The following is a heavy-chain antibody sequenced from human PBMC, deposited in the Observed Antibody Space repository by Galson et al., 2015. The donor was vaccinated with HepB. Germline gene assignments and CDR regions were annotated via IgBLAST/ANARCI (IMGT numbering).Heavy chain of an antibody. Sequence: SLRLSCAASGFTFSSYWMHWVRQAPGKGLVWVSRINSDGRSTSYADSVKGRFTISRDNAKNTLYMQMNSLRAEDTAVYYCARVMRCSRAYGMDVWGRGTTVTVSS. J-gene: IGHJ6*02. CDR1: GFTFSSYW. V-gene: IGHV3-74*01. CDR2: INSDGRST. CDR3: ARVMRCSRAYGMDV. D-gene: IGHD3-10*02.